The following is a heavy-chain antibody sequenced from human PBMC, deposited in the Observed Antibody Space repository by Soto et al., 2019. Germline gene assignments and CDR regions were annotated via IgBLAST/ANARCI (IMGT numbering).Heavy chain of an antibody. CDR2: INPNSGGT. J-gene: IGHJ4*02. V-gene: IGHV1-2*04. CDR1: GYTFTGYY. D-gene: IGHD6-6*01. CDR3: AITTHYYSSSSFDY. Sequence: ASVKVSCKASGYTFTGYYMHWVRQAPGQGLEWMGWINPNSGGTNYAQKLQGWVTMTRDTSISTAYMELSRLRSDDTAVYYCAITTHYYSSSSFDYWGQGTLVTVSS.